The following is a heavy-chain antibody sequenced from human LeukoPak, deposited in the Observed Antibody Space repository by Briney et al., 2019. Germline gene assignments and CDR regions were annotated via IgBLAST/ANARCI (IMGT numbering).Heavy chain of an antibody. CDR3: ARDGVIVATDY. CDR2: ISSSGSTI. J-gene: IGHJ4*02. V-gene: IGHV3-48*03. CDR1: GFTFSSYE. Sequence: GGSLRLSCAASGFTFSSYEMNWVRQAPGKGLEWVSYISSSGSTIYYADSVKGRFTISRDNAKNSLYLQMNSLRAEDTAVYYCARDGVIVATDYWGQGTLVTVSS. D-gene: IGHD5-12*01.